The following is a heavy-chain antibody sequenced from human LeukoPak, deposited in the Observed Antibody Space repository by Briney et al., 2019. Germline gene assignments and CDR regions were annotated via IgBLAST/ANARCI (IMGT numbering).Heavy chain of an antibody. Sequence: SETLSLTCTVSGGSISSGGYHWSWIRQHPGKGLEWIGYIYYSGSTYYNPSLKSRVTISVDTSKNQFSLKLSSVTAADTAVYYCARVMSSWYYFDYWGQGTLVTVSS. CDR2: IYYSGST. J-gene: IGHJ4*02. CDR1: GGSISSGGYH. V-gene: IGHV4-31*03. CDR3: ARVMSSWYYFDY. D-gene: IGHD6-13*01.